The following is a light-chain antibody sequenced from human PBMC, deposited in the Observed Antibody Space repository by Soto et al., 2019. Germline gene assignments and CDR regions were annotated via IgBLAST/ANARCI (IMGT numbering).Light chain of an antibody. Sequence: QSVLTQPASVSGSPGQSITISCTGTSSDVGAHNYVSWYQQHPGKAPKLIMYEVSNRPSGVSNRFSGSKSVNTASLTISGLQAEDEADYYCNSYTNSDTPVLFGGGTKLTVL. V-gene: IGLV2-14*01. J-gene: IGLJ2*01. CDR3: NSYTNSDTPVL. CDR2: EVS. CDR1: SSDVGAHNY.